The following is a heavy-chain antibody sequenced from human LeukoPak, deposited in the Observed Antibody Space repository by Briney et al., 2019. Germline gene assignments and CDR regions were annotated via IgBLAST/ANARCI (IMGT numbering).Heavy chain of an antibody. V-gene: IGHV3-66*01. Sequence: GGSLRLSCAASGTIVWSRIRGWVRQAPGGGQEWVSIIHSDGTTDYVDSARGRFAISRDNSKDILYLQMNSLRVEDTAIYYCVRDRSGTYLDYWGQGTLVSVSS. D-gene: IGHD1-26*01. J-gene: IGHJ4*02. CDR3: VRDRSGTYLDY. CDR2: IHSDGTT. CDR1: GTIVWSRI.